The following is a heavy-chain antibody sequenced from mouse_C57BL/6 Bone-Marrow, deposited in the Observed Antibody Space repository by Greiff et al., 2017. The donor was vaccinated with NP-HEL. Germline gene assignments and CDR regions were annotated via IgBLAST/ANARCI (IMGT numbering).Heavy chain of an antibody. D-gene: IGHD1-1*01. V-gene: IGHV1-72*01. CDR1: GYTFTSYW. J-gene: IGHJ1*03. CDR3: ASVVYYCDSREYWYFDD. CDR2: IDPNSGGT. Sequence: QVQLQQPGAELVKPGASVKLSCKASGYTFTSYWMHWVKQRPGRGLEWIGRIDPNSGGTKYNEKFKSKATLTVDKSSSTAYMQLSSLTSEDSAVCYCASVVYYCDSREYWYFDDWGTGTTVTVSS.